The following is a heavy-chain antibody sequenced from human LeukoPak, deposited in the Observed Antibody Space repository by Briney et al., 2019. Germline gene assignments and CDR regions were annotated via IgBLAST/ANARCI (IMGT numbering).Heavy chain of an antibody. CDR1: GGPISSSNW. J-gene: IGHJ4*02. CDR2: IYHSGST. Sequence: SETLSLTCAVSGGPISSSNWWSWVRQPPGKGLEWIGEIYHSGSTNYNPSLKSRVTISVDKSKNQFSLKLSSVTAADTAVYYCARVPYDSSGYYGTDDYWGQGTLVTVSS. D-gene: IGHD3-22*01. V-gene: IGHV4-4*02. CDR3: ARVPYDSSGYYGTDDY.